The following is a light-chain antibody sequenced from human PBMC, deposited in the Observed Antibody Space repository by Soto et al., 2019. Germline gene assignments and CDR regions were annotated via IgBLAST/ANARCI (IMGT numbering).Light chain of an antibody. Sequence: DIELTQSPATLSLSPGERATLSCRASQSVNNNYLAWYQQKPGQAPRFLLYDASSRATGIPDRFSGSGSGTDFTLTISRLEPEDFAVYYCLQYGSSPLTFGGGTKVEIK. J-gene: IGKJ4*01. CDR3: LQYGSSPLT. V-gene: IGKV3-20*01. CDR2: DAS. CDR1: QSVNNNY.